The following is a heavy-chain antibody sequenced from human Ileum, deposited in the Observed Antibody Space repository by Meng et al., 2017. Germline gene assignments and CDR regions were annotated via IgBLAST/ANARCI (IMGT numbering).Heavy chain of an antibody. CDR3: AKDLGYYYDTSGYYFDY. V-gene: IGHV3-23*01. D-gene: IGHD3-22*01. J-gene: IGHJ4*02. CDR1: GFTFGSYA. CDR2: VSGSGGST. Sequence: GGSLRLSCATSGFTFGSYAMSWVRQPPGKGLEWVASVSGSGGSTFYADSVKGRFTIFRDNSRNTLYLEFHSLRAEDTAVYYCAKDLGYYYDTSGYYFDYWGQGALVTVSS.